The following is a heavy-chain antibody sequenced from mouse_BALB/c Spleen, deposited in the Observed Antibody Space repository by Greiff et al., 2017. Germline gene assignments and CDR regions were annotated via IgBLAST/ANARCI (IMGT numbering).Heavy chain of an antibody. CDR3: ARGYDGMDY. V-gene: IGHV1-54*01. CDR1: GYAFTNYL. CDR2: INPGSGGT. D-gene: IGHD2-14*01. Sequence: QVQLQQSGAELVRPGTSVKVSCKASGYAFTNYLIEWVEQRPGQGLEWIGVINPGSGGTNYNEKFKGKATLTADKSSSTAYMQLSSLTSDDSAVYFCARGYDGMDYWGQGTSVTVSS. J-gene: IGHJ4*01.